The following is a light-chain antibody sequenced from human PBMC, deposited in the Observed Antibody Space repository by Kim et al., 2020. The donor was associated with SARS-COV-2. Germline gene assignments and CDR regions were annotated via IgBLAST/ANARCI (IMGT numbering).Light chain of an antibody. Sequence: SSELTQDPAVSVALGQTVRITCQGDSLRNYYATWYQQKPGQAPVLVVYDKDSRPSGIPDRFSGSNSGNTASLTITGAQAADEAVYYCSSRARDSTGNVYLFGTGTKVTVL. J-gene: IGLJ1*01. CDR3: SSRARDSTGNVYL. V-gene: IGLV3-19*01. CDR2: DKD. CDR1: SLRNYY.